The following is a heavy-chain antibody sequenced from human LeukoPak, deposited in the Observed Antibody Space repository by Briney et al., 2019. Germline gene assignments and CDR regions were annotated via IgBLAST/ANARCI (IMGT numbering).Heavy chain of an antibody. Sequence: ASVKVSCKPSGYTFTGYYLHWVRQAPGQALEWMGWINPNTGATVYAQNFQGRVTMSRDTSITTAYMDLTSLRSDDTAVYYCARDRVGSGWPRPFYFEFWGQGTLATVSS. CDR1: GYTFTGYY. J-gene: IGHJ4*02. V-gene: IGHV1-2*02. CDR3: ARDRVGSGWPRPFYFEF. CDR2: INPNTGAT. D-gene: IGHD6-19*01.